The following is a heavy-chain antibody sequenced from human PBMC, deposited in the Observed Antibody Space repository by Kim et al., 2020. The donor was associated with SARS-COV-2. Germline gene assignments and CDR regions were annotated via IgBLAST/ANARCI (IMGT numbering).Heavy chain of an antibody. V-gene: IGHV3-7*03. CDR3: ARDGYSSSSRFDY. J-gene: IGHJ4*02. Sequence: YVDSVKGRFTMSMYNAKNSLYLQMNRLRAEDTAVYYCARDGYSSSSRFDYWGQGTLVTVSS. D-gene: IGHD6-6*01.